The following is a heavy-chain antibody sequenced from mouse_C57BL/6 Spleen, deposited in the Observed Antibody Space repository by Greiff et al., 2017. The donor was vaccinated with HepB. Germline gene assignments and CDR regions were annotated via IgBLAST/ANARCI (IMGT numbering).Heavy chain of an antibody. D-gene: IGHD3-2*02. Sequence: DVKLVESGGGLVKPGGSLKLSCAASGFTFSDYGMHWVRQAPEKGLEWVAYISSGSSTIYYADTVKGRFTISRDNAKNTLFLQMTSLRSEDTAMYYCALDSSGVSWFAYWGQGTLVTVAA. CDR2: ISSGSSTI. CDR3: ALDSSGVSWFAY. CDR1: GFTFSDYG. J-gene: IGHJ3*01. V-gene: IGHV5-17*01.